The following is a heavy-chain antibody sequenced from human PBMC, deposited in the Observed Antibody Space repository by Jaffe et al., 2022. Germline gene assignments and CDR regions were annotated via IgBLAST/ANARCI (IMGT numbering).Heavy chain of an antibody. CDR3: ARMRQWLENWFDP. CDR1: GYSFTSFP. D-gene: IGHD6-19*01. CDR2: ININTGEP. J-gene: IGHJ5*02. Sequence: QPQLVQSGSELKKPGASVKVSCKASGYSFTSFPINWLRQAPGQGLEWMGWININTGEPTYAQGFAGRFVFSLDTSVRTAYLQINSLQPEDTAVYYCARMRQWLENWFDPWGQGTLVTVSS. V-gene: IGHV7-4-1*02.